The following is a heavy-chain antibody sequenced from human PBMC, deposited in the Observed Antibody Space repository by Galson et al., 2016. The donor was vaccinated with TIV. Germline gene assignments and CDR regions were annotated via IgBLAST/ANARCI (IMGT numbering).Heavy chain of an antibody. J-gene: IGHJ4*02. D-gene: IGHD4-23*01. CDR2: IDPDSGTT. CDR1: GFTFIGYY. Sequence: SVKVSCKASGFTFIGYYIHWVRQAPGQGLEWMGWIDPDSGTTNYAQKFQGWVTMTRDTSVTTASMELSRLTSEDTAVYYCALVTPRICNWGQGTLVTASS. V-gene: IGHV1-2*04. CDR3: ALVTPRICN.